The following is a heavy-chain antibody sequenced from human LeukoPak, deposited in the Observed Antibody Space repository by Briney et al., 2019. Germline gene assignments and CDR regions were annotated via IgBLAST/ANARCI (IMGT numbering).Heavy chain of an antibody. V-gene: IGHV4-30-4*07. D-gene: IGHD5/OR15-5a*01. J-gene: IGHJ1*01. Sequence: SETLSLTCVVSGDSIDSGGFSWSWIRQAPGKGLEWIGYIYNSGSTFYNPSLESRLTISIDMSKNQMSMRLNSVTAADTAVYFCAKYSLSRETFQHWGQGTLVTVSS. CDR1: GDSIDSGGFS. CDR3: AKYSLSRETFQH. CDR2: IYNSGST.